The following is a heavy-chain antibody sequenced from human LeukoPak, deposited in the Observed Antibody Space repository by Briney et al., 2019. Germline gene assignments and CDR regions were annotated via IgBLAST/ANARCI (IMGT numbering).Heavy chain of an antibody. CDR1: GFTFSDYY. Sequence: GGSLRLSCAASGFTFSDYYMSWIRQAPGKGLEWVSYISSSSSYTNYADSVKGRFTISRDNAKNPLYLQMNSLRAEDTAVYYCARTSSGWYSAFDIWGQGTMVTVSS. J-gene: IGHJ3*02. D-gene: IGHD6-19*01. CDR3: ARTSSGWYSAFDI. CDR2: ISSSSSYT. V-gene: IGHV3-11*03.